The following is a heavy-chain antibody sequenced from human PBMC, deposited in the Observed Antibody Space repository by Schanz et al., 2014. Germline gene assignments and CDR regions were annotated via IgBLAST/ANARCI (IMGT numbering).Heavy chain of an antibody. CDR3: ARDGDFDY. CDR2: ISSTSSYI. J-gene: IGHJ4*02. CDR1: EFSFSSFG. Sequence: EVQLVESGGGLVRPGGSLRLSCAASEFSFSSFGMNWVRQAPGKGLEWVSSISSTSSYIFYADSVKGRFTISRDNAKNSLFLQMNSLRAEDTAVYYCARDGDFDYWGQGTLVTVSS. V-gene: IGHV3-21*01.